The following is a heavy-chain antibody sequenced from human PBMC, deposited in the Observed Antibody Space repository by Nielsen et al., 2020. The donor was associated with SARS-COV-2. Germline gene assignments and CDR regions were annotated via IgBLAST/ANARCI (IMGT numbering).Heavy chain of an antibody. CDR2: ISSSSSYT. Sequence: GESLKISCAASGFTFSDYYMSWIRQAPGKGLEWVSSISSSSSYTYYADSVKGRFTISRDNSKNTLYLQMNSLRAEDTAVYYCAKDKYQLLNYGMDVWGQGTTVTVSS. J-gene: IGHJ6*02. CDR1: GFTFSDYY. V-gene: IGHV3-11*05. CDR3: AKDKYQLLNYGMDV. D-gene: IGHD2-2*01.